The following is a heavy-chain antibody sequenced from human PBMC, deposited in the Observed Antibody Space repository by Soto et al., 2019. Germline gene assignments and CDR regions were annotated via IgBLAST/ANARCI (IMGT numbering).Heavy chain of an antibody. J-gene: IGHJ2*01. V-gene: IGHV3-48*03. CDR1: GLTFSSYE. CDR2: ISRSGSTI. Sequence: EVQLVESGGGLVQPGGSLRLSCAASGLTFSSYEMNWVRQAPGKGLEWVSYISRSGSTIYYADSVKGRVTISRDNAKNSLYLQMNSLRAEDTAVYYCARDGRIRRPDWYFGLWGRGTLVTVSS. D-gene: IGHD2-15*01. CDR3: ARDGRIRRPDWYFGL.